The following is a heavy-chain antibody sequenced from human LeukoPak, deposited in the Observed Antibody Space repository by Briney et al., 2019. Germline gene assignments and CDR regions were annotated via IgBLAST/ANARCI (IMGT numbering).Heavy chain of an antibody. CDR3: EDGIRDGEPFDI. D-gene: IGHD5-24*01. J-gene: IGHJ3*02. CDR1: GYTFTSYG. V-gene: IGHV1-18*01. CDR2: IRAYNGNT. Sequence: ASLKVSCKASGYTFTSYGISWVRQDPGQGLEWMGWIRAYNGNTNYAKKLQSRVTMTTDTSTSTAYMELRSLRSDDTFVFQAEDGIRDGEPFDIWGQGTMVTVSS.